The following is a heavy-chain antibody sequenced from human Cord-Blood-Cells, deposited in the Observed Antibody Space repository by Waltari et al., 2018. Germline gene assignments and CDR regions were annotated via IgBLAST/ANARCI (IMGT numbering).Heavy chain of an antibody. CDR3: ARVAFYSNYVFDP. CDR1: GYTLTGYY. D-gene: IGHD4-4*01. CDR2: INPDIGGT. J-gene: IGHJ5*02. V-gene: IGHV1-2*02. Sequence: QVQLVQSGAEVKKPGASVKVSCKASGYTLTGYYMHWVRQAPRQGLEWMGWINPDIGGTNKAQKFKGMVTMTRDTSLSTAYMELSRLRSDDTAVYYCARVAFYSNYVFDPWGQGTLVTVSS.